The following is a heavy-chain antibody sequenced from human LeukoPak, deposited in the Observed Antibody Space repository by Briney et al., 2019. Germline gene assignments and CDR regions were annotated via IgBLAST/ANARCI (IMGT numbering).Heavy chain of an antibody. J-gene: IGHJ4*02. CDR2: ISAYNGNT. Sequence: GASVKVSCKASGYTFTSYGISWVRQAPGQGLEWMGWISAYNGNTNYAQKLQGRVTMTTDTSTSTAYMELRSLRSDDTAVYYCATFYLGIAVAGTGFDYWGQGTLVTVSS. CDR3: ATFYLGIAVAGTGFDY. CDR1: GYTFTSYG. D-gene: IGHD6-19*01. V-gene: IGHV1-18*01.